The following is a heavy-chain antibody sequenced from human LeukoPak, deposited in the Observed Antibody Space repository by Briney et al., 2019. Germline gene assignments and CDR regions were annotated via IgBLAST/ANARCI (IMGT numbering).Heavy chain of an antibody. CDR2: ISCYNGNR. V-gene: IGHV1-18*01. D-gene: IGHD3-3*01. J-gene: IGHJ6*03. Sequence: ASVTVSWKASGYSFNDYCIIGVRQAPGQGLEGVGWISCYNGNRRYGNKFQDSFIMTTDTSKTTVYMKMRSLTSDDSCVYYSAREGTNTIFGVAYYYYMAVWGKGTTVTVPS. CDR1: GYSFNDYC. CDR3: AREGTNTIFGVAYYYYMAV.